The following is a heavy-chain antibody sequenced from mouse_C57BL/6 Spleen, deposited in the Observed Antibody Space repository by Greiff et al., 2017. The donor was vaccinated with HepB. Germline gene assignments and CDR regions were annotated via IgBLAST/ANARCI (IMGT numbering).Heavy chain of an antibody. V-gene: IGHV14-2*01. CDR2: IDPEDGET. Sequence: DVQLQESGAELVKPGASVKLSCTASGFNIKDYYMHWVKQRTEQGLEWIGRIDPEDGETKYAPKFQGKATITADTSSNTAYLQLSSLTSEDTAVYYCARQRADYDAHWYFDVWGTGTTVTVSS. CDR3: ARQRADYDAHWYFDV. D-gene: IGHD2-4*01. J-gene: IGHJ1*03. CDR1: GFNIKDYY.